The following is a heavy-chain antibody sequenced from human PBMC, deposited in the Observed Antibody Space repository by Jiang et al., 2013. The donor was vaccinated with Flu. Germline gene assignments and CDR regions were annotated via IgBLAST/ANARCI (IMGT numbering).Heavy chain of an antibody. Sequence: PGLVKPSDTLSLTCSVSGATFISYYWSWIRQPPGRGLEWIGNIYYSGTTNYNPSLKSRVAISIDTSKNQFSLNLNSVTAADTAVYYCARVGVTRSCSGGACSLTGGYLDFWGQGRVVTVSS. CDR2: IYYSGTT. D-gene: IGHD2-15*01. CDR1: GATFISYY. V-gene: IGHV4-59*01. J-gene: IGHJ3*01. CDR3: ARVGVTRSCSGGACSLTGGYLDF.